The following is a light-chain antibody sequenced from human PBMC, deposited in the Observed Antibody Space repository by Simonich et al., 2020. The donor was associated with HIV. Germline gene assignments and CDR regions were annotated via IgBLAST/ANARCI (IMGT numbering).Light chain of an antibody. V-gene: IGKV3-15*01. CDR1: QGVSSN. Sequence: EIVMTQSPATLSVSPGERATLSCRASQGVSSNLAWYQQKPGQDPRILIYGASTRATGIPARFSGSGSGTEFTLTISSLQSEDFAVYYCQQYNNWPALTFGGGTKVEIK. CDR3: QQYNNWPALT. CDR2: GAS. J-gene: IGKJ4*01.